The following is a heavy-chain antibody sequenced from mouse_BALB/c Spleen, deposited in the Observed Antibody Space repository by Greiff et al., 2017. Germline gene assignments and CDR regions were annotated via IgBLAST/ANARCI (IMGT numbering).Heavy chain of an antibody. V-gene: IGHV1-67*01. Sequence: VKLQESGPELVRPGVSVKISCKGSGYTFTDYAMHWVKQSHAKSLEWIGVISTYYGNTNYNQKFKGKATMTVDKSSSTAYMELARLTSEDSAIYYCARSSTVVASPFAYWGQGTLVTVSA. CDR3: ARSSTVVASPFAY. D-gene: IGHD1-1*01. CDR2: ISTYYGNT. CDR1: GYTFTDYA. J-gene: IGHJ3*01.